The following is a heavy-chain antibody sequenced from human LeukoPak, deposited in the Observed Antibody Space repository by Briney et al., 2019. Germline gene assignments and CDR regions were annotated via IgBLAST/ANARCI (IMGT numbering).Heavy chain of an antibody. V-gene: IGHV3-30*04. CDR3: AKDTTAWLEFQWTFDY. CDR1: GFTFSTYA. D-gene: IGHD5-24*01. Sequence: GRSLRLSCAASGFTFSTYAMHWVRQAPGKGLQWVAVISYDSTTIYYADSVKGRFTISRDNSKNTLYLQMNSLRAEDTAMYFCAKDTTAWLEFQWTFDYWGQGTLVSVSS. CDR2: ISYDSTTI. J-gene: IGHJ4*02.